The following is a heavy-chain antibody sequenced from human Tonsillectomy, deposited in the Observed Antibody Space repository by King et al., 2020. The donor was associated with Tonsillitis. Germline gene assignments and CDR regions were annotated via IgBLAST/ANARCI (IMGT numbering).Heavy chain of an antibody. Sequence: VQLQESGPGLVKPSETLSLTCTVSRGSISSYYWSWLRQPPGKGLEWIGYIFYSGSTNYNPSLKSRVTISIDTSKGQFSLKLSSVTAADTAVYYCARHAFYDSSGYYPQIDYWGQGTLVTVSS. J-gene: IGHJ4*02. CDR3: ARHAFYDSSGYYPQIDY. CDR2: IFYSGST. D-gene: IGHD3-22*01. CDR1: RGSISSYY. V-gene: IGHV4-59*08.